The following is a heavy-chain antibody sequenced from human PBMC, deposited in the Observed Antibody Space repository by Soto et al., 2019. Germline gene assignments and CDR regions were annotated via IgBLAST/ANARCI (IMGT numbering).Heavy chain of an antibody. Sequence: EVQLVESGGGLVQPGRSLRLSCAASGFTFDDYAMHWVRQAPGKGLEWVSGISGSGGSTYYADSVKGRFTISRDNSKNTLYLQMNSLRAEDTAVYYCAKDFRYSSSWYDARSYFDYWGQGTLVTVSS. CDR2: ISGSGGST. D-gene: IGHD6-13*01. V-gene: IGHV3-23*04. CDR1: GFTFDDYA. J-gene: IGHJ4*02. CDR3: AKDFRYSSSWYDARSYFDY.